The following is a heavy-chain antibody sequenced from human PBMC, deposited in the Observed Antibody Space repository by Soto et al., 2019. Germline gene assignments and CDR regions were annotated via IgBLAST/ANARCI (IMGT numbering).Heavy chain of an antibody. V-gene: IGHV4-59*01. CDR3: ARSVAVPGAHIDY. D-gene: IGHD6-19*01. CDR2: VYYTGST. J-gene: IGHJ4*02. CDR1: GGSLSCSY. Sequence: PSETLSLNCSVSGGSLSCSYWSWIRQSPGKGLEWLGYVYYTGSTNYSPSLRSRVSISVDTSKNEFSLRLSSVTAADTAVYFCARSVAVPGAHIDYWGQGTQVT.